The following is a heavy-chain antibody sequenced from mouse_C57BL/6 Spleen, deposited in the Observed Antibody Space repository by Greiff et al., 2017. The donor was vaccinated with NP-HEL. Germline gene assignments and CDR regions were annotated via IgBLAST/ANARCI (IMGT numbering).Heavy chain of an antibody. D-gene: IGHD1-1*01. J-gene: IGHJ2*01. V-gene: IGHV1-18*01. CDR1: GYTFTDYN. Sequence: EVKLVESGPELVKPGASVKIPCKASGYTFTDYNMDWVKQSHGKSLEWIGDINPNNGGTIYNQKFKGKATLTVDKASSTAYMELRSLTSEDTAVYYCARGGLLRRFDYWGKGTTLTVSS. CDR3: ARGGLLRRFDY. CDR2: INPNNGGT.